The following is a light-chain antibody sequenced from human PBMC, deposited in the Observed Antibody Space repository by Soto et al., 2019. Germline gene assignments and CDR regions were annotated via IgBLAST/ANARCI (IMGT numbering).Light chain of an antibody. CDR1: SSDVGGYTY. CDR2: EVS. J-gene: IGLJ1*01. V-gene: IGLV2-14*01. CDR3: TSYTTISTYV. Sequence: QLVLTQPASVSGSPGQSITISCTGTSSDVGGYTYVSWYQQHPGKAPKLMIYEVSNRPSGVSNRFSGSKSGNTASLTISGLQAEDEADYYCTSYTTISTYVFGTGTKLTVL.